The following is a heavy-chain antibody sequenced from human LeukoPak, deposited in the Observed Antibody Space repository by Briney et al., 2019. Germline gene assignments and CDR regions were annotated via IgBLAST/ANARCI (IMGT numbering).Heavy chain of an antibody. CDR2: IGTAGDT. V-gene: IGHV3-13*03. D-gene: IGHD3-3*01. Sequence: GXSLRLSCAACGFTFSSYDMHWVRHATGKGVEWVSAIGTAGDTYYPGSVKGQFTISREDAKNTFDLQMNSMEAGDTAVYYCARVRSILRFLEWLFYYFDYWGQGTLVTVSS. CDR1: GFTFSSYD. CDR3: ARVRSILRFLEWLFYYFDY. J-gene: IGHJ4*02.